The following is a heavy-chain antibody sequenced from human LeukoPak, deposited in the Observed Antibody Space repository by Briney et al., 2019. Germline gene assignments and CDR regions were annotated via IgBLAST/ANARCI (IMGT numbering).Heavy chain of an antibody. CDR2: IYYSGST. CDR3: ARVSIAAASSFDY. V-gene: IGHV4-59*01. CDR1: GGSISSYH. D-gene: IGHD6-13*01. Sequence: PSEPLSLTCTVSGGSISSYHWSWIRQPPGKGLEWIGYIYYSGSTNYNASLTNRVTISVDTSKNQFSLKLSSVTAANTAVYYCARVSIAAASSFDYWGQGTLVTVSS. J-gene: IGHJ4*02.